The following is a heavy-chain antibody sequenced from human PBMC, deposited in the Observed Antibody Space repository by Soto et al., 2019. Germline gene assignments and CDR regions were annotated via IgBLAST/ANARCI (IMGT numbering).Heavy chain of an antibody. D-gene: IGHD1-20*01. CDR2: IIHTLVTT. V-gene: IGHV3-48*01. CDR3: ARAQGVNWTGNDY. J-gene: IGHJ4*02. CDR1: GFAFSGYS. Sequence: EVEMVESGGGLVQPGGSLRLACAASGFAFSGYSLNWVRQAPGKGLEWISYIIHTLVTTYYADSVRGRFTISRDTAKNSLLLQMNYLRAEDTAVYYCARAQGVNWTGNDYWGQGTLVTVSS.